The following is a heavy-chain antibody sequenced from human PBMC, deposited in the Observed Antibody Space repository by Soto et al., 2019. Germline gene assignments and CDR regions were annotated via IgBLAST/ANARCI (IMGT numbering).Heavy chain of an antibody. V-gene: IGHV3-21*02. Sequence: EVQLVVSGGGLVKPGGSLRLSCAASGFTFSYYSMSWVRQAPGRGLEWVSSISSSTTYISYADSVRGRFTISRDNAKNPLDLQMNSLRAEDTAVYYCVRVPVGVESTFYFDSWGQGTLVTVTS. CDR2: ISSSTTYI. J-gene: IGHJ4*02. CDR3: VRVPVGVESTFYFDS. CDR1: GFTFSYYS. D-gene: IGHD2-15*01.